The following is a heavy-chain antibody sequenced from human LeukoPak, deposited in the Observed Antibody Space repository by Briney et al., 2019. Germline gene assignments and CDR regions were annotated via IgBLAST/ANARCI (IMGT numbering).Heavy chain of an antibody. J-gene: IGHJ4*02. Sequence: SETLSLTCTVSGGSLSSYYWSWIRQPPGKGLEWIGYIYYCGSTNYNPSLKSRVTISVDTSKNQFSLKLSSVTAADTAGYYCARGPPLRYYDSSGYDYWGQGTLVTVSS. D-gene: IGHD3-22*01. CDR3: ARGPPLRYYDSSGYDY. CDR2: IYYCGST. CDR1: GGSLSSYY. V-gene: IGHV4-59*08.